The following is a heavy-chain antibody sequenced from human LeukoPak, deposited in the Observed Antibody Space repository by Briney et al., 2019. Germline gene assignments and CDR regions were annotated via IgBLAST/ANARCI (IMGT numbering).Heavy chain of an antibody. CDR3: ARGDYCSGGSCSDAFDI. Sequence: ASVKVSCKASGYTFTGYYIHWVRQAPGQGLEWMGWINPNSGGTNYAQKFQGRVTMTRDTSISTAYMELSRLRSDDTAVYYCARGDYCSGGSCSDAFDIWGQGTMVTVSS. D-gene: IGHD2-15*01. J-gene: IGHJ3*02. CDR1: GYTFTGYY. V-gene: IGHV1-2*02. CDR2: INPNSGGT.